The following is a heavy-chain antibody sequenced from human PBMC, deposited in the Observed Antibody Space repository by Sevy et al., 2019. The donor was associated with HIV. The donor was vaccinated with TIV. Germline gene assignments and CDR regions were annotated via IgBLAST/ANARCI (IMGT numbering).Heavy chain of an antibody. CDR1: GFSFSAHY. V-gene: IGHV3-72*01. CDR2: IRNKANSYTT. J-gene: IGHJ4*02. CDR3: ARSDYGRGFDY. Sequence: GGSLRLSCAASGFSFSAHYMDWVRQAPGKGLEWVGRIRNKANSYTTEYAASVKGRFTISSDDSKNSLYLQMNSLKTEDTAVYYCARSDYGRGFDYWGQGTLVTVSS. D-gene: IGHD4-17*01.